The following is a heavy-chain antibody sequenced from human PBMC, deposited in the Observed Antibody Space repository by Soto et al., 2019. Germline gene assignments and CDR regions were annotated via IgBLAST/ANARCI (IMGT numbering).Heavy chain of an antibody. J-gene: IGHJ5*02. CDR2: IIPIFGTA. CDR1: GGTFSSYA. D-gene: IGHD2-8*01. Sequence: ASVKVSCKASGGTFSSYAISWVRQAPGQGLEWMGGIIPIFGTANYAQKFQGRVTITADESTSTAYMELSSLRSEDTAVYYCARAMVQATYNWFDPWGQGTQVTVSS. CDR3: ARAMVQATYNWFDP. V-gene: IGHV1-69*13.